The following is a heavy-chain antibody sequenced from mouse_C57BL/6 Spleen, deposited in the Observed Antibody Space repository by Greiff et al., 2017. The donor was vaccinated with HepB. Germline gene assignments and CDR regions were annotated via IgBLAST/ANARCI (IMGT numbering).Heavy chain of an antibody. CDR2: IRSKSNNYAT. CDR1: GFSFNTYA. Sequence: DVMLVESGGGLVQPKGSLKLSCAASGFSFNTYAMNWVRQAPGKGLEWVARIRSKSNNYATYYADSVKDRFTISRDDSESMLYLQMNNMKTEDTAMDYSRRQEDYYGYFDYWGQCTTLTVSS. J-gene: IGHJ2*01. V-gene: IGHV10-1*01. CDR3: RRQEDYYGYFDY. D-gene: IGHD2-1*01.